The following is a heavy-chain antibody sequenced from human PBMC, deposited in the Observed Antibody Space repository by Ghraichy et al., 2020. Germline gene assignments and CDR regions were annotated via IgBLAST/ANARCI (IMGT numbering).Heavy chain of an antibody. J-gene: IGHJ4*02. CDR2: IFGGETS. V-gene: IGHV3-66*01. CDR3: ATVGLADFDQ. CDR1: GFTVSSSY. D-gene: IGHD2-15*01. Sequence: GGSLRLSCAASGFTVSSSYMSWVRQVPGKGLEWVSIIFGGETSNYADFVKGRFSVSRDNSKNTVLLQMNSLRAEDTAVYYCATVGLADFDQWGQGNLVTVS.